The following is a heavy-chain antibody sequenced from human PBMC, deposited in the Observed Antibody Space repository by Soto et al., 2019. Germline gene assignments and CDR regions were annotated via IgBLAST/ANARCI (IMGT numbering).Heavy chain of an antibody. J-gene: IGHJ6*02. D-gene: IGHD3-3*01. V-gene: IGHV1-69*06. Sequence: QVQLVQSGAEVKKPGSSVKVSCKASGGTFSSYAISWVRQAPGQGLEWMGGIIPIFGTANYAQKFQGRVTITADKSTSTAYMELSSLRSEDMAVYYCARDGYYEPEIAYGMDGWGQGTTVTVSS. CDR3: ARDGYYEPEIAYGMDG. CDR2: IIPIFGTA. CDR1: GGTFSSYA.